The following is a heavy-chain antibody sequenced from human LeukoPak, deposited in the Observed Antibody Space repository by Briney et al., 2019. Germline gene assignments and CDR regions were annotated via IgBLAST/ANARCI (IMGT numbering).Heavy chain of an antibody. J-gene: IGHJ4*02. CDR3: AKEGYSSWGYYFDY. CDR1: GFTFSSYA. CDR2: ISYDGSNK. D-gene: IGHD5-18*01. Sequence: GRSLRLSCAAFGFTFSSYAMHWVRQAPGKELEWVAVISYDGSNKYYADSVKGRFTISRDNSKNTLYLQMNSLRAEDTAVYYCAKEGYSSWGYYFDYWGQGTLVTVSS. V-gene: IGHV3-30-3*01.